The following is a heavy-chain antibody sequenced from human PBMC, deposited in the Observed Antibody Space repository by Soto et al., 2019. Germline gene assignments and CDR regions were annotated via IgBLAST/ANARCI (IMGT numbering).Heavy chain of an antibody. CDR3: ARGRDGYNPAY. CDR1: EFTFRNYG. D-gene: IGHD5-12*01. Sequence: QVQLVESGGGVVQPGRSLRLSCAASEFTFRNYGMHWVRQAPGKGLEWMAVIWYDGSNKYYADSVKGRFTISRDNSKNTLYLQMNSLRDEDTAVYYCARGRDGYNPAYWGQGTLVTVSS. CDR2: IWYDGSNK. J-gene: IGHJ4*02. V-gene: IGHV3-33*01.